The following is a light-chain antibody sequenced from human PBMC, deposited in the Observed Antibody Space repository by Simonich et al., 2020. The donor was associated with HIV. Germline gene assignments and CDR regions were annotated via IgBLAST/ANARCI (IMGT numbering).Light chain of an antibody. V-gene: IGKV4-1*01. Sequence: DIVMTQSPDSLAVSLGERATINCKSSQSVLYSSNNKNYLAWYQQKPGQPPKLLIYWASTRESGVPDRFSGSGSGTDFTLTISSLQAADVAVYYCQQYYITPQTFGQGTKLEIK. CDR1: QSVLYSSNNKNY. J-gene: IGKJ2*01. CDR3: QQYYITPQT. CDR2: WAS.